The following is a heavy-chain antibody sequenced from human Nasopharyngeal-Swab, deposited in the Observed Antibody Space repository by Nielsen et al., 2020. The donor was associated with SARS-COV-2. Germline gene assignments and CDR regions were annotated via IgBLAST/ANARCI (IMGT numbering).Heavy chain of an antibody. CDR2: ISSGGGST. Sequence: GESLKISCAASGFTFSNFAMSWVRQAPGKGLEWVSGISSGGGSTYYTNSVKGRFTISRDNSKNTLSLQMNSLRAEDTAVYYCAKEMGLVGGIANSLFDYWGQGTLVTVSS. D-gene: IGHD3/OR15-3a*01. CDR1: GFTFSNFA. V-gene: IGHV3-23*01. J-gene: IGHJ4*02. CDR3: AKEMGLVGGIANSLFDY.